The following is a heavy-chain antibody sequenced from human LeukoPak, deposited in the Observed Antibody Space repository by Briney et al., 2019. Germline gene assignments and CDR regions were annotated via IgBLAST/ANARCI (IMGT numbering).Heavy chain of an antibody. J-gene: IGHJ4*02. CDR1: GGSIINSNW. D-gene: IGHD5-24*01. Sequence: SGTLSLTCAVSGGSIINSNWWSWVRQPPGKGLEWIGEIDHSGSTSYNPSLKSRVTMSVDRSQNQFSLRLSTVTAADTAVYYCARTYEMATIRYWGQGTLVTVSS. CDR3: ARTYEMATIRY. V-gene: IGHV4-4*02. CDR2: IDHSGST.